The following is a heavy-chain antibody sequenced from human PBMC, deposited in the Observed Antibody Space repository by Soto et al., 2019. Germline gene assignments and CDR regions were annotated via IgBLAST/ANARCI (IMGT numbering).Heavy chain of an antibody. D-gene: IGHD3-22*01. V-gene: IGHV4-59*01. CDR1: GGSISSYY. J-gene: IGHJ5*02. CDR3: AREREKYYYDSSGYSNWFDP. CDR2: IYYSGST. Sequence: SETLSLTCSVSGGSISSYYGSWIRQPPGKGLEWIGYIYYSGSTNYNPSLKSRVTISVDTSKNQFSLKLSSVTAADTAVYYCAREREKYYYDSSGYSNWFDPWGQGTLVTVSS.